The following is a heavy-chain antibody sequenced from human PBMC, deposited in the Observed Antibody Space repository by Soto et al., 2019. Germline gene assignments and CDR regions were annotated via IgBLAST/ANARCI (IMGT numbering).Heavy chain of an antibody. D-gene: IGHD2-8*01. CDR1: GYSISSGYY. CDR3: AREGVGYCTNGVCYHGYYYGMDV. Sequence: SETLSLTCAVSGYSISSGYYWGWIRQPPGKGLEWIGSIYHSGSTYYNPSLKSRVTISVDTSKNQFSLKLSSVTAADTAVYYCAREGVGYCTNGVCYHGYYYGMDVWCQGTTVTVSS. J-gene: IGHJ6*02. CDR2: IYHSGST. V-gene: IGHV4-38-2*02.